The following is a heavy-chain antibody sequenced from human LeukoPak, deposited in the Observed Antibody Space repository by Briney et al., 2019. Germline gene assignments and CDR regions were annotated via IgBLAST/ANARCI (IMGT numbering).Heavy chain of an antibody. V-gene: IGHV5-51*01. CDR2: VYPGDSED. J-gene: IGHJ3*02. CDR3: ARQQGEQQLVGNAFDI. CDR1: GYSFSNFW. D-gene: IGHD6-13*01. Sequence: PGESLKISCKASGYSFSNFWIGWVRQLPGKGLEWMGLVYPGDSEDRISPSFQGQVTISADKSISTAYLQWSSLKASDTAIYYCARQQGEQQLVGNAFDIWGQGTMVTVSS.